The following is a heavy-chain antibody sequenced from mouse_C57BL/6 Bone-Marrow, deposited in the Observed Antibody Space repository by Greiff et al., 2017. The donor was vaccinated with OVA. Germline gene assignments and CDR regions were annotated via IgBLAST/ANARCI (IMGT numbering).Heavy chain of an antibody. CDR3: ARDGLYYGSSTYWYFDV. J-gene: IGHJ1*03. V-gene: IGHV1-84*01. D-gene: IGHD1-1*01. CDR1: GYTFTDYY. Sequence: VQLQQSGPELVKPGASVTISCKASGYTFTDYYINWVKQRPGQGLEWIGWIYPGSGNTKYNEKFKGKATLTVDTSSSTAYMQLSSLTSEDSAVYFCARDGLYYGSSTYWYFDVWGTGTTVTVSS. CDR2: IYPGSGNT.